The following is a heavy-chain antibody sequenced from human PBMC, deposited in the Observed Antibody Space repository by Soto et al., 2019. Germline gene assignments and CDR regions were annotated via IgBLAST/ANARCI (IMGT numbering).Heavy chain of an antibody. V-gene: IGHV4-34*01. D-gene: IGHD6-6*01. CDR2: INHSGST. J-gene: IGHJ6*02. Sequence: PSETLSLTCAVYGGSFSGYYWSWIRQPPGKGLEWIGEINHSGSTNYNPSLKSRVTISVDTSKNQFSLKLSSVTAADTAVYYCAHTGSSSSPYYSSGMDVWGQGTTVTVSS. CDR3: AHTGSSSSPYYSSGMDV. CDR1: GGSFSGYY.